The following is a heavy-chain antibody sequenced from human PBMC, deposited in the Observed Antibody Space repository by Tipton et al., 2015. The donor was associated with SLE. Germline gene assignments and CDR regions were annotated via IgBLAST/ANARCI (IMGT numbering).Heavy chain of an antibody. V-gene: IGHV1-69-2*01. CDR1: GYTFTDYY. J-gene: IGHJ3*02. CDR3: AKGPNVKLYYYDNHRAFDI. D-gene: IGHD3-22*01. Sequence: QLVQSGAEVKKPGATVKISCKVSGYTFTDYYVHWVQQAPGKGLEWMGLVDPEDGETIYAEKFQGRVTITADTSTDTAYMELSSLRSEDTAVYYCAKGPNVKLYYYDNHRAFDIWGQGTMVTVSS. CDR2: VDPEDGET.